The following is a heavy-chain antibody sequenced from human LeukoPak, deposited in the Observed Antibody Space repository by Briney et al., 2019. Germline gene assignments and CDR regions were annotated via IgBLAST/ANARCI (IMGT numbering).Heavy chain of an antibody. V-gene: IGHV4-34*01. CDR3: SRARYDFWGGYRYYFDY. J-gene: IGHJ4*02. CDR1: GGSFSGYY. Sequence: SETLSLTCAVYGGSFSGYYWSWIRQPPGKGLEWIGEINHSGSTNYNPSLKSRVTISVDTSKNQFSLKLSSVTAADTAVYYCSRARYDFWGGYRYYFDYWGQGTLVTVSS. CDR2: INHSGST. D-gene: IGHD3-3*01.